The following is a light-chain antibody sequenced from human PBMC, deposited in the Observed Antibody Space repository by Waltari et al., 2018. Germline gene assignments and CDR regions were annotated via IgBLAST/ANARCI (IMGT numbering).Light chain of an antibody. CDR1: QNITNNS. CDR3: QQYENSPLT. V-gene: IGKV3-20*01. Sequence: EVILTQSPDTLSLSPGARATLSCRASQNITNNSLAWYQQKPGLAPRLLIYASSSRATGVPDRFSGSGSGTDFTLTIGRLEPEDYAVYYCQQYENSPLTFGGGTQVETK. CDR2: ASS. J-gene: IGKJ4*01.